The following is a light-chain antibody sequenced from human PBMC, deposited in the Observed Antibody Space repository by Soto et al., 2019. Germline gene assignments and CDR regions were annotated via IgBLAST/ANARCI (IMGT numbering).Light chain of an antibody. J-gene: IGLJ3*02. CDR3: AAWDDSQNGPV. CDR1: SSNIGTST. Sequence: QSALTQPSSVSGTPGQRVTISCSGGSSNIGTSTVNWYHQVPGTAPKLLIYSTNQRPSGVPERFSGSTSGTSASLAINGLQSEDEGVFLCAAWDDSQNGPVFGGGTKVTVL. CDR2: STN. V-gene: IGLV1-44*01.